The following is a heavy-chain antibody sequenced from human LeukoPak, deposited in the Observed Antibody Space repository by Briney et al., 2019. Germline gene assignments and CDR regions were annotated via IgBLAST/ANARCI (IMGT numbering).Heavy chain of an antibody. D-gene: IGHD6-13*01. V-gene: IGHV3-30*02. Sequence: PGGSLRLSCAASGFTFSSYGMHWVRQAPGKGLEWVAFIRYDGSNKYYADSVKGRFTISRDNSKNTLYLQMNSLRAEDTAVYYCAKDHSRYSSSWYYFDYWGQGTLVTVSS. CDR2: IRYDGSNK. CDR1: GFTFSSYG. J-gene: IGHJ4*02. CDR3: AKDHSRYSSSWYYFDY.